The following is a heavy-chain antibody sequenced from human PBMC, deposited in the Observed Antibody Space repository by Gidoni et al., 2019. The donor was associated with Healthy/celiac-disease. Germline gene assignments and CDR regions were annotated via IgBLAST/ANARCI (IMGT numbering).Heavy chain of an antibody. CDR3: ARDSSGRFDY. CDR2: IKQDGSEK. Sequence: EVQLVESGGGLVQPGGSLRLSCAASGFTFSSYWMSWVRQAQVTGLEWVANIKQDGSEKYYVDSVKGRFTISRDNAKNSLYLQMNSLRAEDTAVYYCARDSSGRFDYWGQGTLVTVSS. CDR1: GFTFSSYW. V-gene: IGHV3-7*01. J-gene: IGHJ4*02. D-gene: IGHD6-19*01.